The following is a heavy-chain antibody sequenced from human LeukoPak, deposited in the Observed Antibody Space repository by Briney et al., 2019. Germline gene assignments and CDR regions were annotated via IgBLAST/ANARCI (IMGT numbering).Heavy chain of an antibody. CDR2: IYYSGST. CDR1: GDSISSGDYY. V-gene: IGHV4-30-4*08. Sequence: PSETLSLTCTVSGDSISSGDYYWSWIRQPPGKGLEWIGYIYYSGSTYYNPSLKSRVTISVDTSKNQFSLKLSSVTAADTAVYYCASGYCSSTSCYTSDYWGQGTLVTVSS. CDR3: ASGYCSSTSCYTSDY. D-gene: IGHD2-2*02. J-gene: IGHJ4*02.